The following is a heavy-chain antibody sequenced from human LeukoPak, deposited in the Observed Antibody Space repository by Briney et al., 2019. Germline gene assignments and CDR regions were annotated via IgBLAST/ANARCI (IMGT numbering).Heavy chain of an antibody. CDR1: GYTFTKYA. Sequence: ASVKVSCKASGYTFTKYAMNWVRQAPGQGLEWMGWINTNTGNPTYVQGFTGRFVFSLDTSVSTAYLQISSLKAEDSAVYYCARAAGSDYYYMDVWGKGTTVTVSS. V-gene: IGHV7-4-1*02. J-gene: IGHJ6*03. CDR3: ARAAGSDYYYMDV. CDR2: INTNTGNP.